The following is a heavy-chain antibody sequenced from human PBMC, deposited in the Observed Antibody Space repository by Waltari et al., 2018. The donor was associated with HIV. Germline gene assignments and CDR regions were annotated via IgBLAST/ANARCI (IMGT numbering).Heavy chain of an antibody. J-gene: IGHJ6*02. CDR2: ISWNTGNI. CDR3: AKDISGDNYDYFYGLDV. CDR1: GFILADYA. V-gene: IGHV3-9*01. D-gene: IGHD3-10*01. Sequence: EVQLVESGGGSVQPVRSLKLSCAASGFILADYAMPRVRQAPGKGLEWVAGISWNTGNIDYADSVKGRFTISRDDAKNSLYLQMNSLRPEDTAFYYCAKDISGDNYDYFYGLDVWGQGTMVTVSS.